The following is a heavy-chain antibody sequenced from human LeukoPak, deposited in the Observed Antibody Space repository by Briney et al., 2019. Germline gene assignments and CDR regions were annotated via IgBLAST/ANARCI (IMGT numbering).Heavy chain of an antibody. CDR3: ATSYDMGWLIGY. CDR2: IKQDGSEK. V-gene: IGHV3-7*03. D-gene: IGHD3/OR15-3a*01. Sequence: GGSLRLSCAASGFTFGDTWMNWVRQVPGQGLEWVANIKQDGSEKFYVASVKGRFTISRDNGKSTLYLHTTSLQAEDPALYYCATSYDMGWLIGYWGQGTLVTVSS. J-gene: IGHJ4*02. CDR1: GFTFGDTW.